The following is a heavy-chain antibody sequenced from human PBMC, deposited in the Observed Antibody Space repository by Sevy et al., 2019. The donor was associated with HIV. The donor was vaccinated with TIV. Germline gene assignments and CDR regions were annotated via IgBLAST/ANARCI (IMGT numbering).Heavy chain of an antibody. J-gene: IGHJ4*02. Sequence: GGSLRLSSSASGFTFSSYWMSWVRQAPGKGLEWVANIKQDGSEKYYVDSVKGRFTISRDNAKNSLYLQMNSLRAEDTAVYYCARGPLKSYYYDSSGYYYFDYWGQGTLVTVSS. CDR1: GFTFSSYW. CDR2: IKQDGSEK. CDR3: ARGPLKSYYYDSSGYYYFDY. V-gene: IGHV3-7*01. D-gene: IGHD3-22*01.